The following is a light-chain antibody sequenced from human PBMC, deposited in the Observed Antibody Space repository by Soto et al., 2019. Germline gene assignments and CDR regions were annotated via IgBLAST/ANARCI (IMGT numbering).Light chain of an antibody. J-gene: IGKJ1*01. V-gene: IGKV3-15*01. CDR3: QQYNNWPWT. CDR1: QSVSSD. Sequence: EIVMTQSPATRSVSPGERATLSCRASQSVSSDLAWYQQKPGQAPRLLVYGASTRATGIPARFSGSGSGTEFTLTISSLQSEDFAVYCCQQYNNWPWTFGQGTKVDIK. CDR2: GAS.